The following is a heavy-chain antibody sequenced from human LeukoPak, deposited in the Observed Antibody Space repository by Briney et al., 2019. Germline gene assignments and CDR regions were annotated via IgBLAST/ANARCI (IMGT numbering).Heavy chain of an antibody. Sequence: ASGKVSCKASGYTFTSYYMHGVRQAPGQGLEWMGIINPTTGDTTYAQKFQGRLTMTRDMSTSTVYMELSSLTSEDTAVFYCARYGFSTVWQGGWHAFDIWGQGTVVTVSS. V-gene: IGHV1-46*01. CDR2: INPTTGDT. CDR1: GYTFTSYY. J-gene: IGHJ3*02. D-gene: IGHD6-13*01. CDR3: ARYGFSTVWQGGWHAFDI.